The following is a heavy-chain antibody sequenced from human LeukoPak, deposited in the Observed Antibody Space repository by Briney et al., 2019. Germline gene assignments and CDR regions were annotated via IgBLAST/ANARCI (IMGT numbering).Heavy chain of an antibody. Sequence: KPGGSLRLSCAASGFTFSSYAMSWIRQPPGKGLEWIGEINHSGSSNYNPSLKSRVTISVDTSKNQFSLKLSSVTAADTAVYYCARRYLYGDYDYWGQGTLVTVYS. D-gene: IGHD4-17*01. CDR3: ARRYLYGDYDY. CDR2: INHSGSS. CDR1: GFTFSSYA. J-gene: IGHJ4*02. V-gene: IGHV4-34*01.